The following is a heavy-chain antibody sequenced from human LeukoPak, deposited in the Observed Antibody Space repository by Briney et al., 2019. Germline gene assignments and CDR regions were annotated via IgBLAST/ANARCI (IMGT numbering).Heavy chain of an antibody. Sequence: GESLRLSCAASGFTFSSYAMSWVRQAPGKGLEWVSAISGSGGSTYYADSVKGRFTISRDNSKNTLYLQMNSLRAEDTAVYYCAKDDRKWLVRWYFDYWGQGTLVTVSS. CDR2: ISGSGGST. D-gene: IGHD6-19*01. V-gene: IGHV3-23*01. J-gene: IGHJ4*02. CDR1: GFTFSSYA. CDR3: AKDDRKWLVRWYFDY.